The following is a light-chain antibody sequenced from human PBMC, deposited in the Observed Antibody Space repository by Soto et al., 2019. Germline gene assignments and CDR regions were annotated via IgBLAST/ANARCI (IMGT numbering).Light chain of an antibody. CDR2: DVN. J-gene: IGLJ1*01. CDR1: SSDIGNSNY. Sequence: QSALTQPASVSGSPGQSITISCTGTSSDIGNSNYVSWYQQHPGKAPKLMIYDVNNRPSGISNRFSGSKSASTASLTISGLQAEDEVDYYCSSYTSSSLLYVFGTGTKVTVL. CDR3: SSYTSSSLLYV. V-gene: IGLV2-14*03.